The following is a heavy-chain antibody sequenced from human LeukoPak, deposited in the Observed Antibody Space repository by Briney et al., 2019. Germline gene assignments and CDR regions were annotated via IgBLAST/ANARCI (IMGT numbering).Heavy chain of an antibody. J-gene: IGHJ3*02. CDR2: IIPILGIA. Sequence: GASVKVSCKASGGTFSSYTISWVRQAPGQGLEWMGRIIPILGIANYAQKFQGRVTITADKSTSTAYMELSSLRSEDTAVYYCATYPQTLRYFDSIWGQGTMVTVSS. D-gene: IGHD3-9*01. V-gene: IGHV1-69*02. CDR3: ATYPQTLRYFDSI. CDR1: GGTFSSYT.